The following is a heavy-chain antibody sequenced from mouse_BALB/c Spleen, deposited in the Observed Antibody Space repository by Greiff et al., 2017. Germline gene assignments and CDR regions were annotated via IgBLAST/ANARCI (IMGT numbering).Heavy chain of an antibody. Sequence: VQLQQSGPELVKPGASVKIPCKASGYTFTDYNMDWVKQSHGKSLEWIGDINPNNGGTIYNQKFKGKATLTVDKSSSTAHMELRSLASEDSAVYYCARGYYGIGYFDYWGQGTTLTVSS. V-gene: IGHV1-18*01. J-gene: IGHJ2*01. D-gene: IGHD1-1*01. CDR2: INPNNGGT. CDR3: ARGYYGIGYFDY. CDR1: GYTFTDYN.